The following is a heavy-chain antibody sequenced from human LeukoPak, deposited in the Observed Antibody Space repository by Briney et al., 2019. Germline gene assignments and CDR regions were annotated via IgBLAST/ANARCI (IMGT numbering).Heavy chain of an antibody. CDR1: GFTFSSYA. J-gene: IGHJ3*02. CDR3: AKVAWYYYDSSGDYAFDI. V-gene: IGHV3-23*01. CDR2: ISGSGGST. Sequence: GGSLRLSCAASGFTFSSYAMSWVRQVPGKGLEWVSAISGSGGSTYYADSVKGRFTISRDNSKNTLYLQMNSLRAEDTAVYYCAKVAWYYYDSSGDYAFDIWGQGTMVTVSS. D-gene: IGHD3-22*01.